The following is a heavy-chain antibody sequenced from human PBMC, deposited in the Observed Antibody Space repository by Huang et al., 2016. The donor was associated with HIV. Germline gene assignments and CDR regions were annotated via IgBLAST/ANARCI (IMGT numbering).Heavy chain of an antibody. J-gene: IGHJ4*02. CDR3: ARQVDGFRSHFDF. D-gene: IGHD5-18*01. V-gene: IGHV5-51*01. CDR1: GYGFSSYW. Sequence: EVLLVQFGAELKEPGESLKISCKASGYGFSSYWIGWVRQKPGKGLEWMGIIYPRDSETKYSPSCDGQVTISADKSTRTAYLQWESLKAPDTAIYFCARQVDGFRSHFDFWGQGTLVSVSS. CDR2: IYPRDSET.